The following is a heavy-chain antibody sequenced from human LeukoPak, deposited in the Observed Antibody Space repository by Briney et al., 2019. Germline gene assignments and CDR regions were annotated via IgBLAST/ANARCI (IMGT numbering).Heavy chain of an antibody. D-gene: IGHD3-10*01. J-gene: IGHJ4*02. CDR3: AREVLGARFDY. Sequence: ASVKVSCKASGYTFTSYYMHWVRQAPGQGLEWMGIINPSGGSTSYAQKFQGRVTMTRDMSTSTVYMELSSLRSEDTAVYYCAREVLGARFDYWGQGTLVTVSS. CDR2: INPSGGST. V-gene: IGHV1-46*01. CDR1: GYTFTSYY.